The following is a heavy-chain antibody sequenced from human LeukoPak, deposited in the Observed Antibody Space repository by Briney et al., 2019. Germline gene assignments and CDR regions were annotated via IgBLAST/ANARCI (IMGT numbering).Heavy chain of an antibody. CDR1: RGSISGYY. CDR3: ARGAPDALAVEYNWLDP. Sequence: PSETLSLTCTVSRGSISGYYWSWIRQPAGKGLEWIGRIHITQTTNYNPSLESRVTMSVDSSKNQFSLRLRSVTAADTAVCYCARGAPDALAVEYNWLDPWGQGTLVTVSS. V-gene: IGHV4-4*07. CDR2: IHITQTT. D-gene: IGHD2-15*01. J-gene: IGHJ5*02.